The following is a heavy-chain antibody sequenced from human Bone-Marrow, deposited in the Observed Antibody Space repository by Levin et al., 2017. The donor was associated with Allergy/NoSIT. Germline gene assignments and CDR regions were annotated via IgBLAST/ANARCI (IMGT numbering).Heavy chain of an antibody. D-gene: IGHD1-26*01. V-gene: IGHV2-70*01. Sequence: SGPTLVKPTQTLTLTCTFSGFSLSTRGMCVSWIRQPPGKALEWLAFIDWDDDKSYNTSLKTRLTISKDTSKNHVVPTMTNMDPADTATYYCARMVSTSGNIGSYSGSYPDAFDVWGQGTMVTVSS. CDR3: ARMVSTSGNIGSYSGSYPDAFDV. CDR1: GFSLSTRGMC. CDR2: IDWDDDK. J-gene: IGHJ3*01.